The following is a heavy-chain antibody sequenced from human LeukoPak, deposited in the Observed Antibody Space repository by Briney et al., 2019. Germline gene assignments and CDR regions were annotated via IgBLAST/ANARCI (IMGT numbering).Heavy chain of an antibody. CDR3: ARVGGGHRGYCGGDCYPLYYYYMDV. J-gene: IGHJ6*03. Sequence: ASVKVSCKASGGTFSSYAISWVRQAPGQGLEWMGGIIPIFGTANYAQKFQGRVTITTDESTSTAYMELSSLRSEDTAVSYCARVGGGHRGYCGGDCYPLYYYYMDVWGKGTTVTVSS. D-gene: IGHD2-21*02. V-gene: IGHV1-69*05. CDR1: GGTFSSYA. CDR2: IIPIFGTA.